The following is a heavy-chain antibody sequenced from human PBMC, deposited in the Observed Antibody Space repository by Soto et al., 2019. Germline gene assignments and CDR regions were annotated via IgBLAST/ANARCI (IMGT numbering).Heavy chain of an antibody. D-gene: IGHD5-12*01. V-gene: IGHV4-30-2*01. CDR3: AARWLQFDY. J-gene: IGHJ4*02. CDR2: IYHSGST. Sequence: SETLSLTFAVSGGSISSGGYSWSWIRQPPGKGLEWIGYIYHSGSTYYNPSLKSRVTISVDRSKSQFSLKLSSVTAADTAVYYCAARWLQFDYWRQGTLVTVSS. CDR1: GGSISSGGYS.